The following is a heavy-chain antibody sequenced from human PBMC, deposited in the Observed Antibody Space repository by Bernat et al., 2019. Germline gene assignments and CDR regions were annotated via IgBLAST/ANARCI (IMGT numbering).Heavy chain of an antibody. Sequence: QVQLQQSGPGLVKPSQTLSLTCAISGDSVSSNSAAWNWIRQSPSRGLEWLGRTYYRSKWYNDYAVSVKSRITINPDTSKNQFSLQLNSVTPEDTAVYYCASSLMGNLPQQPSFVDYWGQGTLVTVST. D-gene: IGHD2/OR15-2a*01. V-gene: IGHV6-1*01. J-gene: IGHJ4*02. CDR1: GDSVSSNSAA. CDR3: ASSLMGNLPQQPSFVDY. CDR2: TYYRSKWYN.